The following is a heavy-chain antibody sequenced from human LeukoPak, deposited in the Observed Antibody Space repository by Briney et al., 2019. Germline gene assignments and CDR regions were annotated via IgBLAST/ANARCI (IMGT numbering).Heavy chain of an antibody. D-gene: IGHD2-21*02. J-gene: IGHJ3*02. Sequence: SVKVSCKASGGTFSSYAISWVRQAPGQGLEWMGGIIPIFGTANYAQKFQGRVTITADESTSTAYMELSSLRSEDTAVYYCARAYCGGDCYSAFDIWGQGTMVTVSS. CDR3: ARAYCGGDCYSAFDI. CDR1: GGTFSSYA. CDR2: IIPIFGTA. V-gene: IGHV1-69*13.